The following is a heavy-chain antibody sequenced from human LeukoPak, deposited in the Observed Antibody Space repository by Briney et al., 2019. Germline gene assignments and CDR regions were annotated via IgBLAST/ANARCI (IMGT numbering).Heavy chain of an antibody. CDR3: AKDRGYYDSSELDY. CDR1: GYTFTAHA. J-gene: IGHJ4*02. D-gene: IGHD3-22*01. V-gene: IGHV1-3*01. CDR2: INAGTGNT. Sequence: ASVKVSCKASGYTFTAHAMHWVRQAPGQRLEWMGWINAGTGNTKYSQKFQDRVTITRDTSANTGYMELSSLRSEDTAVYYCAKDRGYYDSSELDYWGQGTLVTVSS.